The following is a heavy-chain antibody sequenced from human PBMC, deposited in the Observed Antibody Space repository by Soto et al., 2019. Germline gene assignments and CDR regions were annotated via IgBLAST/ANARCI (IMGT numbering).Heavy chain of an antibody. Sequence: QVQLVQSGAEVKKPGASVKVSCKASGYTFTNYAMHWVRQAPGQRVVWMGWVNAGNGNTKYSLKFQGRVTITRDTSASTAFVEMSTTRSDEPALDYCARGLVPYYFAHWRQGTLVTVSS. CDR1: GYTFTNYA. J-gene: IGHJ4*02. CDR2: VNAGNGNT. CDR3: ARGLVPYYFAH. D-gene: IGHD6-19*01. V-gene: IGHV1-3*01.